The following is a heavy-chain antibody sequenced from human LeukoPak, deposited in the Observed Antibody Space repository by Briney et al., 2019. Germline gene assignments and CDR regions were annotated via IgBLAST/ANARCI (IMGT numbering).Heavy chain of an antibody. D-gene: IGHD1-26*01. CDR2: IIPIFGTA. J-gene: IGHJ6*03. CDR1: GGTFSSYA. CDR3: ARGAGSPYHYYYMDV. Sequence: ASVKVSCKASGGTFSSYAISWVRQAPGQGLEWMGGIIPIFGTANYAQKFQGRVTITTDESTSTAYMELSSLRSEDTAVYHCARGAGSPYHYYYMDVWGKGTTVTVSS. V-gene: IGHV1-69*05.